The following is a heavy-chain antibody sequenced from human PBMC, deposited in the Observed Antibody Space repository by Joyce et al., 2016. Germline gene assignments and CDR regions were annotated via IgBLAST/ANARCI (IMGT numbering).Heavy chain of an antibody. CDR2: ISGNGGTS. V-gene: IGHV3-23*01. J-gene: IGHJ6*02. D-gene: IGHD3-9*01. Sequence: EVQLLESGGGLAEPGGSLRFSCVGTGFTFHRSAMTWVRQAPGKGLEWVASISGNGGTSFYADFAKGRFAVSRDNAGSTLYLQMSNLRAGDTAVYYCAKSSASFILAYFHMDVWGQGARITVSS. CDR3: AKSSASFILAYFHMDV. CDR1: GFTFHRSA.